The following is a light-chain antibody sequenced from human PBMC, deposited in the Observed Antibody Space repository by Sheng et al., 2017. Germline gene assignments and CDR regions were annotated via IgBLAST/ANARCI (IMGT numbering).Light chain of an antibody. V-gene: IGLV4-69*01. CDR2: VNGDGSH. CDR3: QTWGSGIRV. CDR1: SGPSTNA. Sequence: QLVLTQSPSASASLGASVTLTCTLTSGPSTNAVAWHQQQPEKGPRYLMKVNGDGSHNKGDGIPDRFSGSSSGTERYLTISGLQSEDEADYYCQTWGSGIRVFGGGTKLTV. J-gene: IGLJ3*02.